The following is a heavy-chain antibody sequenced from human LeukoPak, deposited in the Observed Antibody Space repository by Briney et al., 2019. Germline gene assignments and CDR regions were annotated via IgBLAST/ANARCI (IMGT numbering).Heavy chain of an antibody. Sequence: GGSLRLSCAASGFIFDDYAMSWVRQAPGKGLEWVSAISGSGGSTYYADSVKGRFTISRDNSKNTLYLQMNSLRAEDTAVYYCAKLCLQGFDPWGQGTLVTVSS. CDR3: AKLCLQGFDP. CDR2: ISGSGGST. D-gene: IGHD3-10*02. V-gene: IGHV3-23*01. J-gene: IGHJ5*02. CDR1: GFIFDDYA.